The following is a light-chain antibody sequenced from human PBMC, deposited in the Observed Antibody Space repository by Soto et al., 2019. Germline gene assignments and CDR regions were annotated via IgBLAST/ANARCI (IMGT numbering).Light chain of an antibody. Sequence: EIVLTQSPGTLSLSPGERATLSCRASQSVSRSYLAWYQQKPGQAPRLVIYGASSRATGIPDRFSGSGSGTDFTLTISRLEPEDFAVYYCQQYGSSPPWTFGQGTKVEIK. CDR3: QQYGSSPPWT. CDR1: QSVSRSY. CDR2: GAS. J-gene: IGKJ1*01. V-gene: IGKV3-20*01.